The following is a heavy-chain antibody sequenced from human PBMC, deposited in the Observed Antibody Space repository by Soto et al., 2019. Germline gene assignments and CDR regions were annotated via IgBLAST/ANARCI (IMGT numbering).Heavy chain of an antibody. CDR1: GFTVSGKKY. J-gene: IGHJ3*02. V-gene: IGHV3-53*01. D-gene: IGHD1-1*01. CDR3: ASWNLQEQAYDI. CDR2: LYDVDGT. Sequence: DVHLVASGGGLIQPGESLRLSCAAFGFTVSGKKYMAWVRQPPGKGLEWVSALYDVDGTYYADSVKGRFTTSSDSSRTIVYLQIPSLRPDDTAVYFCASWNLQEQAYDIWGQGTTVTVSS.